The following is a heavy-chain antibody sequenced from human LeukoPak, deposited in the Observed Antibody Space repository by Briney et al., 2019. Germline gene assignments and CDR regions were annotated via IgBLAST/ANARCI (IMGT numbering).Heavy chain of an antibody. V-gene: IGHV3-30*02. CDR3: ARGMTTVVTPSSGSFDI. Sequence: GGSLRLSCAASGFTFSSYGMHWVRQAPGKGLEWVAFIRYDGSNKYYADSVKGRFTISRDNPKNTLYLQMNSLRAEDTAVYYCARGMTTVVTPSSGSFDIWGQGTMVTVSS. CDR2: IRYDGSNK. CDR1: GFTFSSYG. J-gene: IGHJ3*02. D-gene: IGHD4-23*01.